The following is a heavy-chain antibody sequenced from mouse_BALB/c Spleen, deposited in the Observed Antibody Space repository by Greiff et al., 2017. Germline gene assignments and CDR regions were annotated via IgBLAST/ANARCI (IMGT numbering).Heavy chain of an antibody. CDR1: GYAFSSSW. D-gene: IGHD2-1*01. J-gene: IGHJ3*01. CDR3: AKSSYGNYPAWFAY. CDR2: IYPGDGDT. Sequence: QVQLQQSGPELVKPGASVKISCKASGYAFSSSWMNWVKQRPGQGLEWIGRIYPGDGDTNYNGKFKGKATLTADKSSSTAYMQLSSLTSVDSAVYFCAKSSYGNYPAWFAYWGQGTLVTVSA. V-gene: IGHV1-82*01.